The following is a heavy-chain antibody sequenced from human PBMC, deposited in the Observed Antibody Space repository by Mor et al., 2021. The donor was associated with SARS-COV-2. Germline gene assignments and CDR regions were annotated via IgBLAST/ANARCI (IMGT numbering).Heavy chain of an antibody. CDR2: ISSIGGRT. CDR1: SSYA. J-gene: IGHJ4*01. CDR3: ATGGDYDLWSGYYPFD. D-gene: IGHD3-3*01. Sequence: SSYAMSWVRQAPGKGLEWVSVISSIGGRTYYTDSVKGRFTISRDTSKNTLYLQMNSLRADDTAVYYCATGGDYDLWSGYYPFD. V-gene: IGHV3-23*01.